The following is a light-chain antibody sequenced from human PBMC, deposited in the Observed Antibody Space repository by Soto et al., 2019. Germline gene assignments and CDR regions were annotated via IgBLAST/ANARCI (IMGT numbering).Light chain of an antibody. V-gene: IGLV2-11*01. CDR3: CSYVGSSTAV. CDR1: SSDVGGYNY. CDR2: DVS. Sequence: QSALTQPRSVSGSPGQSVTISCTGTSSDVGGYNYVSWYQHDPGKAPKLMIYDVSKRPSGVPDRFSGSKSGNTASLTISGLQAEDEADYYCCSYVGSSTAVFGGGTKLTVL. J-gene: IGLJ2*01.